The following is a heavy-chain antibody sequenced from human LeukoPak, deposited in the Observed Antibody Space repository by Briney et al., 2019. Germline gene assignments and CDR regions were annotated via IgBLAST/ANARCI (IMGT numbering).Heavy chain of an antibody. V-gene: IGHV3-23*01. J-gene: IGHJ4*02. D-gene: IGHD3-22*01. CDR2: ISGSGGST. Sequence: PGRSLRLSCAASGFSFDDYAMHWVRQAPGKGLEWVSAISGSGGSTYYADSVKGRFTISRDNSKNTLYLQMNSLRAEDTAVYYCAKDCSSGYGVDYWGQGTLVTVSS. CDR1: GFSFDDYA. CDR3: AKDCSSGYGVDY.